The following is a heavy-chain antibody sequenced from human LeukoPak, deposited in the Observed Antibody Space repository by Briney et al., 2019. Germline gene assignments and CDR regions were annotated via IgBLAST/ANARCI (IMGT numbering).Heavy chain of an antibody. J-gene: IGHJ4*02. CDR2: IYYSGST. D-gene: IGHD2-2*01. Sequence: PSETLSLTCTVSGGFISSSSYYWGWIRQPPGKGLEWIGSIYYSGSTNYNPSLKSRVTISVDTSKNQFSLRLSSVTAADTAVYYCAREYCSSTSCSLYYFNYWGQGTLVTVSS. CDR3: AREYCSSTSCSLYYFNY. CDR1: GGFISSSSYY. V-gene: IGHV4-39*07.